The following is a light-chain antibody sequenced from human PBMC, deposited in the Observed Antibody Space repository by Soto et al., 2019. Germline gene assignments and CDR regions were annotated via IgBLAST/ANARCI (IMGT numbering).Light chain of an antibody. CDR2: DAS. V-gene: IGKV3-11*01. Sequence: EIVLTQSPATLSLSPGERATLSRRASQSVSSYLALYQQKPGQAPRLLIYDASNRATGIPARFSGSGSGTDFTLTISSLEPEDFAVYYCQQRSNWPPWTFGQGTKVDIK. J-gene: IGKJ1*01. CDR3: QQRSNWPPWT. CDR1: QSVSSY.